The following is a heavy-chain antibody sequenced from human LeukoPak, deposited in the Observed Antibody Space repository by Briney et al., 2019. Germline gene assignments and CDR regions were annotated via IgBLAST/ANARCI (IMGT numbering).Heavy chain of an antibody. J-gene: IGHJ3*02. Sequence: GGSLRLSCAASRFTFSNYWMSWVRQAPGKGLEGVSNIKQDGGEKYYVDSVKGRFTISRDNAKNSLYLQMNSLRAEDTAVYYCATDHLRVGATGASDTWGQGTMVTVSS. D-gene: IGHD1-26*01. V-gene: IGHV3-7*05. CDR3: ATDHLRVGATGASDT. CDR1: RFTFSNYW. CDR2: IKQDGGEK.